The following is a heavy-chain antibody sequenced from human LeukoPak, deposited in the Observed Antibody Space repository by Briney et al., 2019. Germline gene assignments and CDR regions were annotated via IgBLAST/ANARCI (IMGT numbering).Heavy chain of an antibody. Sequence: PGGSLRLSCAASGFTFDDYAMHWVRQAPGKGLEWVSGISWNSGSIGYADSVKGRFTISRDSAKNSLYLQMNSLRAEDMALYYCAKGRGYSSGRGAFDIWGQGTMVTVSS. CDR1: GFTFDDYA. J-gene: IGHJ3*02. CDR2: ISWNSGSI. D-gene: IGHD6-19*01. V-gene: IGHV3-9*03. CDR3: AKGRGYSSGRGAFDI.